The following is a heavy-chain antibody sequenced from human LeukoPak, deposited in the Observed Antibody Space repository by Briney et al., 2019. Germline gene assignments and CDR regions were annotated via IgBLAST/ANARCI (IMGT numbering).Heavy chain of an antibody. Sequence: ASVKVSCKASGYTFTNYNVNWVRQATGQGLEWMGWMNPISGYTGYAQKFQGRVTMTRDTSISTAYMVLSSLRSEDTAVYYCARGLDGDFLDYNWFDSWGQGTLVTVSS. CDR2: MNPISGYT. CDR3: ARGLDGDFLDYNWFDS. D-gene: IGHD2-21*01. V-gene: IGHV1-8*01. J-gene: IGHJ5*01. CDR1: GYTFTNYN.